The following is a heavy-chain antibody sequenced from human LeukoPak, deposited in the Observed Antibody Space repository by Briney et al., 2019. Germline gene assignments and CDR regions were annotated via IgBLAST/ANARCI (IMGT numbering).Heavy chain of an antibody. CDR3: ARDAWKDRYFDY. D-gene: IGHD1-1*01. CDR1: GFTFSSYW. J-gene: IGHJ4*02. CDR2: IKLDGSEK. V-gene: IGHV3-7*01. Sequence: PGGSLRLSCAASGFTFSSYWMSWVRQAPGRGLEWVANIKLDGSEKWYADSVKGRFTISRNNAKTSLFMQMNSLRAEDTAVYYCARDAWKDRYFDYWGQGTLVTVP.